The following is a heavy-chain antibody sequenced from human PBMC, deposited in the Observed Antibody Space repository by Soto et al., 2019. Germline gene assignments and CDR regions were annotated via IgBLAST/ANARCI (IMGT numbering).Heavy chain of an antibody. D-gene: IGHD3-22*01. CDR2: ISFDGSDK. J-gene: IGHJ4*02. CDR3: ARGVNFFDSSGSDGDY. Sequence: GGSLRLSCAASGFTFSSYAMHWVRQAPGKGLEWVAIISFDGSDKYYADSVKGRFTISRDNSKNALYLQMNSLRTEDTAVYYCARGVNFFDSSGSDGDYWGQGTLVTVSS. CDR1: GFTFSSYA. V-gene: IGHV3-30*04.